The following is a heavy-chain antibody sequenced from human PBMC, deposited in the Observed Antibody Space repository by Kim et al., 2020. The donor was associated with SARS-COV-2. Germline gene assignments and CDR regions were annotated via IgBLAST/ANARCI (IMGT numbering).Heavy chain of an antibody. Sequence: GGSLRLSCAASGFTFSSYAMSWVRQAPGKGLEWVSAISGSGGSTYYADSVKGRFTISRDNSKNTLYLQMNSLRAEDTAVYYCAKAMNPSPSTAMVNAFDYWGQGTLVTVSS. CDR3: AKAMNPSPSTAMVNAFDY. D-gene: IGHD5-18*01. V-gene: IGHV3-23*01. J-gene: IGHJ4*02. CDR1: GFTFSSYA. CDR2: ISGSGGST.